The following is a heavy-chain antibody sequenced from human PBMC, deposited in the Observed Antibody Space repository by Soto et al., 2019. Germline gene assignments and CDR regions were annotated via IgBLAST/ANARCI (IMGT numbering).Heavy chain of an antibody. CDR1: GGSVSNSNYY. V-gene: IGHV4-39*01. D-gene: IGHD2-8*01. Sequence: SDTLSLTCTVSGGSVSNSNYYWGWIRQSPGKGLEWIGSVYYRGRSYSKSSVKSRVTISVDTSKNQFSLNLNSVTASDTAVYYCVSQRTSVLTQAYFDYWGPGALVTVSS. J-gene: IGHJ4*02. CDR3: VSQRTSVLTQAYFDY. CDR2: VYYRGRS.